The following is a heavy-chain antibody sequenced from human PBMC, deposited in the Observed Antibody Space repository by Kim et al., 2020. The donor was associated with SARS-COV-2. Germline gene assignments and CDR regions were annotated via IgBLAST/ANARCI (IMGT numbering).Heavy chain of an antibody. CDR1: GGSISSYY. D-gene: IGHD6-19*01. CDR3: ARHERWIAVAGTGTGAFDI. CDR2: IYYSGST. Sequence: SETLSLTCTVSGGSISSYYWSWIRQPPGKGLEWIGYIYYSGSTNYNPSLKSRVTISVDTSKNQFSLKLSSVTAADTAVYYCARHERWIAVAGTGTGAFDIWGQGTMVTVSS. J-gene: IGHJ3*02. V-gene: IGHV4-59*08.